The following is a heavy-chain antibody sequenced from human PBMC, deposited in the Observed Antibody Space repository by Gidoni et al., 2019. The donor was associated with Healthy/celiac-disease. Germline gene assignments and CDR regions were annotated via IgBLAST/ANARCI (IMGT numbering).Heavy chain of an antibody. CDR1: GGNFSSYA. J-gene: IGHJ2*01. CDR3: ARDQGSVVKAGDWYFDL. Sequence: QVQLVQPAAEVKKPGSSSKVSFKASGGNFSSYALSWVRQAPGQGLEWMGGSIPIFGTANYAQKFQGRVTITADESTSTVYMELSSLRAEDTAVYYCARDQGSVVKAGDWYFDLRGRGTLVTVSS. D-gene: IGHD2-15*01. V-gene: IGHV1-69*01. CDR2: SIPIFGTA.